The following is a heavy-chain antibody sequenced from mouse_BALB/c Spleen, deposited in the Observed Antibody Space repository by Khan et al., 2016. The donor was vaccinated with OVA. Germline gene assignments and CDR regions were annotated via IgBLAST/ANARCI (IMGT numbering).Heavy chain of an antibody. CDR1: GYTFTNFW. CDR3: ARYGDHYFSAMDY. V-gene: IGHV1S81*02. D-gene: IGHD2-13*01. J-gene: IGHJ4*01. Sequence: QVQLQQPGAELVKPGASVKLSCKASGYTFTNFWLHWMKQRPGQGLDWIGEIYPSNGRTNYNENFKSKATLTVDKSSSTAYMQLSSLTSEDSAVSYYARYGDHYFSAMDYWGQGTSVTVSS. CDR2: IYPSNGRT.